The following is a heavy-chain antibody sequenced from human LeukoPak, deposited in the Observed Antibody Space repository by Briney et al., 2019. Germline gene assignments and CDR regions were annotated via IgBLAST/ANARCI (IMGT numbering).Heavy chain of an antibody. CDR1: GFTFSGYA. CDR3: ARSPSNYYYYGMDV. J-gene: IGHJ6*02. CDR2: ISSNGGST. V-gene: IGHV3-64*01. Sequence: PGGSLRLSCAASGFTFSGYAMHWVRQAPGKGLEYVSAISSNGGSTYYANSVKGRFTISRDNSKNTLYLQMGSLRAEDMAVFYCARSPSNYYYYGMDVWGQGTTVTVSS.